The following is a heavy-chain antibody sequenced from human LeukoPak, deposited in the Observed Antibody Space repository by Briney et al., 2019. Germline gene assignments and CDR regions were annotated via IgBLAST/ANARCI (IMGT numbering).Heavy chain of an antibody. D-gene: IGHD1-26*01. V-gene: IGHV3-23*01. CDR1: GFTFSSYS. CDR2: INAGGGTT. J-gene: IGHJ4*02. CDR3: ASDMGATCRRCFDN. Sequence: GGSLRLSCAASGFTFSSYSMNWVRQALGKGLEWVSVINAGGGTTYYADSVKGRFTVSRDNSKNTLYLQMSSLRVEDTAVYYCASDMGATCRRCFDNWGQGTRVSVSS.